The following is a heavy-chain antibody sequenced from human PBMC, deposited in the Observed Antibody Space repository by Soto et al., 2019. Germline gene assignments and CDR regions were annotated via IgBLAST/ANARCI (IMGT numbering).Heavy chain of an antibody. V-gene: IGHV3-48*03. Sequence: PGGSLRLSCAASGFTFSSYEMNWVRQAPGKGLEWVSYISGSGSSIYYADSVKGRFTISRDNAKNSLYLQMNGLRAEDTAVYYCERESEYDTFDSWGQGTLVTVSS. CDR2: ISGSGSSI. J-gene: IGHJ4*02. CDR1: GFTFSSYE. CDR3: ERESEYDTFDS. D-gene: IGHD3-9*01.